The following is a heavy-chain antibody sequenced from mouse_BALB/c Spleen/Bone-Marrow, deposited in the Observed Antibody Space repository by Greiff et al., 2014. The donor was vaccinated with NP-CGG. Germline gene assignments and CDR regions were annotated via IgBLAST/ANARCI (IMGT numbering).Heavy chain of an antibody. CDR1: GYTFTDYI. CDR2: IYPGTGST. J-gene: IGHJ3*01. V-gene: IGHV1-77*01. CDR3: ARRKNVWFAY. Sequence: VQLKESGPELVKPGASVKMSCKASGYTFTDYIISWVKQRVGQGLEWIGEIYPGTGSTYYNEKFKGKATLTADKSSNIAYMQLSSLTSEDSAVYFCARRKNVWFAYWGQGTLVTVSA.